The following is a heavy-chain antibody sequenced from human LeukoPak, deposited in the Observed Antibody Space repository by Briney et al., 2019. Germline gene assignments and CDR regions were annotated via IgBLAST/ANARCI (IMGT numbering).Heavy chain of an antibody. CDR2: INHNGNVN. CDR1: GFTFSSYW. Sequence: GGSPRLSCAASGFTFSSYWMNRARQAPGKGLEWVASINHNGNVNYYVDSVKGRFTISRDNAKNSLYLQMSDLRAEDTAVYFCAREGGLDVWGQGATVTVSS. V-gene: IGHV3-7*03. CDR3: AREGGLDV. J-gene: IGHJ6*02.